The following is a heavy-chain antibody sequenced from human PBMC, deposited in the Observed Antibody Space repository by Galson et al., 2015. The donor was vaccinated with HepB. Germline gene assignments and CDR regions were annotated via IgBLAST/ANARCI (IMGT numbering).Heavy chain of an antibody. CDR2: IKSKIDGGTR. Sequence: SLRLSCAASGFNFGNYAMAWVRQAPGKGLEWVGFIKSKIDGGTRDYAAPVKGRFTISRDDSKNTLYLQMNSLKTEDAAVYYCTTGCDFWRGYFPGNDFWGQGTLVTVSS. CDR3: TTGCDFWRGYFPGNDF. D-gene: IGHD3-3*01. CDR1: GFNFGNYA. J-gene: IGHJ4*02. V-gene: IGHV3-15*01.